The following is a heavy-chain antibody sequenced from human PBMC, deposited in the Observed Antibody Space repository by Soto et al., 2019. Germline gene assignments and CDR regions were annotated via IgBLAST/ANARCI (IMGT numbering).Heavy chain of an antibody. CDR3: ARGATILDVSADY. Sequence: SETLSLTCAVYVGTFSGYYWSWIRQPPGKGLEWIGEINHIGSTNYNPSLKSRVTISVDTSKNQFSLKLSSVTAADTAVYYCARGATILDVSADYWGQGTLVTVSS. V-gene: IGHV4-34*01. CDR2: INHIGST. J-gene: IGHJ4*02. D-gene: IGHD2-21*01. CDR1: VGTFSGYY.